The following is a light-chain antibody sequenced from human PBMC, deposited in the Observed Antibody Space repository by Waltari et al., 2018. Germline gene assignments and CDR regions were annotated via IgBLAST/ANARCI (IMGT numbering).Light chain of an antibody. V-gene: IGKV2-40*01. Sequence: DIVMTQTPLSLPVTLGEPASISCRSSQSLLDSEDGNTYLEWYLQKPGQSPQLLIYEVSNRASGVPDTFSGSWSDTDFTLKISRVEAEDVGVYYCMQALEFPYTFGQGTKVEIK. J-gene: IGKJ2*01. CDR3: MQALEFPYT. CDR2: EVS. CDR1: QSLLDSEDGNTY.